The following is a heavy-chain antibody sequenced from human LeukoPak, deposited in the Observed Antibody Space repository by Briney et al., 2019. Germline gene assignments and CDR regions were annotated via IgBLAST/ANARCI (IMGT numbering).Heavy chain of an antibody. D-gene: IGHD3-22*01. CDR2: INHSGST. CDR3: ARVPISYYYDSSGYLDY. Sequence: SETLSLTCTVSGDSNSNYYWSWIRQPPGKGLEWIGEINHSGSTNYNPSLKSRVTISVDTSKNQFSLKLSSVTAADTAVYYCARVPISYYYDSSGYLDYWGQGTLVTVSS. V-gene: IGHV4-34*01. J-gene: IGHJ4*02. CDR1: GDSNSNYY.